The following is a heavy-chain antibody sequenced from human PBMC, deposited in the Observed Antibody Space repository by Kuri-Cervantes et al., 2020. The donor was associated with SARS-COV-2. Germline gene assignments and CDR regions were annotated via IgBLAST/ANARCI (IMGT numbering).Heavy chain of an antibody. CDR1: GGTFSSYA. V-gene: IGHV1-69*04. CDR2: IIPILGTA. D-gene: IGHD1-26*01. J-gene: IGHJ3*02. Sequence: SVKDSCKASGGTFSSYAISWVRQAPGQGLEWMGRIIPILGTANYAQKFQGRVTITTDKSTSTAYMELSSLRSEDTAVYYCARMSLLQNDAFDIWGQGTMVTVSS. CDR3: ARMSLLQNDAFDI.